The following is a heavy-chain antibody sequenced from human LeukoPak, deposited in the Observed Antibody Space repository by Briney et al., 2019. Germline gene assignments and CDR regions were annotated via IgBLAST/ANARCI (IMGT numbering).Heavy chain of an antibody. D-gene: IGHD6-25*01. CDR3: ARDLPEAAPFDY. CDR2: TYYRSKWYN. Sequence: SQTLSLTCAISGDGVSSNTAAWNWIRQSPSRGLECLGRTYYRSKWYNDYAVSVKSRITINPDTSKNQFSLRLNSVTPEDTAVYYCARDLPEAAPFDYWGQGTLVTVSS. J-gene: IGHJ4*02. CDR1: GDGVSSNTAA. V-gene: IGHV6-1*01.